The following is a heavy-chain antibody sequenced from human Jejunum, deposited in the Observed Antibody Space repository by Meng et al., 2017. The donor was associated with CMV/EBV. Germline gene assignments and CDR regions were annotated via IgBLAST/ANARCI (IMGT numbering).Heavy chain of an antibody. V-gene: IGHV2-5*02. D-gene: IGHD6-19*01. Sequence: TTLQESGPTLVKPTQPLTLTCSFSGFSLTTNGVGVGWIRRPPGKALEWLALIYWDDDIHYSPSLKNRLTIIQDTSKNRVVLIMTDMDPVDTATYYCAYRRGGGSGWNWFGPWGQGTLVTVSS. CDR2: IYWDDDI. J-gene: IGHJ5*02. CDR1: GFSLTTNGVG. CDR3: AYRRGGGSGWNWFGP.